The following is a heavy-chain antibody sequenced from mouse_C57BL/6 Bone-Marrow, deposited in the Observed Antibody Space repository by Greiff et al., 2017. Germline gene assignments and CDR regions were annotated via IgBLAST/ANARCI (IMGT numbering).Heavy chain of an antibody. CDR3: TTVVHY. J-gene: IGHJ2*01. Sequence: VQLKQSGAELVRPGASVKLSCTASGFNIKDDYMHWVKQRPEQGLEWIGWLDPENGDTEYASKFQGKATITEDTSSNTAYLQLSSLTSEDTAVYYCTTVVHYWGQGTTLTVSS. CDR2: LDPENGDT. V-gene: IGHV14-4*01. D-gene: IGHD1-1*01. CDR1: GFNIKDDY.